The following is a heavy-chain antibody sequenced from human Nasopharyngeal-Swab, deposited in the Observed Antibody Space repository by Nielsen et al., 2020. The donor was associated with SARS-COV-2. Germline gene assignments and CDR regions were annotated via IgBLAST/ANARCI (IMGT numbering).Heavy chain of an antibody. D-gene: IGHD3-16*01. V-gene: IGHV7-4-1*02. CDR2: INTNTGNP. Sequence: ASVKVSCKASGGTFSSYAISWVRQAPGQGLEWMGWINTNTGNPTYAPAFTGRFVFSLDTAVSTAYLQITSLEAEDTAVYFCARGSGAYYYQVDYWGQGTLVTVSS. CDR3: ARGSGAYYYQVDY. CDR1: GGTFSSYA. J-gene: IGHJ4*02.